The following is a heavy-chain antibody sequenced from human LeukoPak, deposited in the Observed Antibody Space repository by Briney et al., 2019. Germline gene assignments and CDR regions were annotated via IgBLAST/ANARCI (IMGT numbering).Heavy chain of an antibody. D-gene: IGHD3-10*01. CDR1: GFTFSNYG. Sequence: PGGSLRLSCAASGFTFSNYGMHWVRQAPGKGLEWVAFIRYDGSNKYNVDSVKGRFTISRDTSKNTLYLQMNSLRAEDTAVYYCAKEKFQRNLGSYYYWGQGTLVTVSS. CDR2: IRYDGSNK. CDR3: AKEKFQRNLGSYYY. V-gene: IGHV3-30*02. J-gene: IGHJ4*02.